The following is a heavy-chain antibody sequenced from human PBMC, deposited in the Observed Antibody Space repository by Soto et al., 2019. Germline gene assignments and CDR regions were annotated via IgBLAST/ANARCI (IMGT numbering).Heavy chain of an antibody. V-gene: IGHV4-30-4*01. CDR1: GGSISSGDYY. D-gene: IGHD3-10*01. CDR3: ARAQGSGFLVS. CDR2: IYYSGST. J-gene: IGHJ4*02. Sequence: QVQLQESGPGLVKPSQTLSLTCTVSGGSISSGDYYWSWIRQPPGKGLEWIGYIYYSGSTYYNPSLKRRVTRSVDTSKNQFSMKLSSVTAADTAVYYCARAQGSGFLVSWGQGTLVTVSS.